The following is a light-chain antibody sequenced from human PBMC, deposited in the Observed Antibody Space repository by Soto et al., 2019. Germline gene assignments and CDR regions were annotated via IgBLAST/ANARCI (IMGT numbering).Light chain of an antibody. CDR2: EVT. Sequence: QSALTQPPSASGSPGQSVTISCTGTSSDIGSYNYVSWFQQHPGKAPKLMTYEVTKRPSGVPDRFSGSKSGNTASLTVSGRQPEDEADYYCSSYGGSNNLVFGTGTKVTVL. CDR3: SSYGGSNNLV. J-gene: IGLJ1*01. CDR1: SSDIGSYNY. V-gene: IGLV2-8*01.